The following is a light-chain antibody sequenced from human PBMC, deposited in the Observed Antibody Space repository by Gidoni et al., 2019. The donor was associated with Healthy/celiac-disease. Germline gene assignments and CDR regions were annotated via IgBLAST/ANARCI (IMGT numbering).Light chain of an antibody. J-gene: IGKJ2*01. CDR3: QQYNSYGMYT. Sequence: DIQMTQSPSTLSASVGDRVTITCRPSQSISSWLAWYQQKPGKAPKRLIYKASSLESGVPSRFSGSGSGTEFTLTISSLQPDDFATYYCQQYNSYGMYTFGQGTKLEIK. CDR2: KAS. V-gene: IGKV1-5*03. CDR1: QSISSW.